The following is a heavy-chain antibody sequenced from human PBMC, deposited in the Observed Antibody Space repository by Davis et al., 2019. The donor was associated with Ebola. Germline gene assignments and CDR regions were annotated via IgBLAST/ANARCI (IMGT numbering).Heavy chain of an antibody. Sequence: PGGSLRLSCAASGFTFSSYEMNWVRQAPGKGLEWVSYISSSGSTIYYADSVKGRFTISRDNARSSIFLQMRSLRDDDTAVYYCAREEMTTVIWARWFDPWGPGTLVTVSS. D-gene: IGHD4-17*01. V-gene: IGHV3-48*03. J-gene: IGHJ5*02. CDR3: AREEMTTVIWARWFDP. CDR1: GFTFSSYE. CDR2: ISSSGSTI.